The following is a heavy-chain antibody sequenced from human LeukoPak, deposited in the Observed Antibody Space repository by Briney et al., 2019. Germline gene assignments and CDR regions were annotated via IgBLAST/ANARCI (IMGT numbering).Heavy chain of an antibody. D-gene: IGHD3-22*01. CDR2: ISSSSSYI. J-gene: IGHJ4*02. CDR1: GFTFSSYS. CDR3: ARAPYYYDSSGSYFDY. Sequence: GGSLRLSCAASGFTFSSYSMNWVRQAPGKGPEWVSSISSSSSYIYYADSVKGRFTISRDNAKNSLYLQMNSLRAEDTAVYYCARAPYYYDSSGSYFDYWGQGTLVTVSS. V-gene: IGHV3-21*01.